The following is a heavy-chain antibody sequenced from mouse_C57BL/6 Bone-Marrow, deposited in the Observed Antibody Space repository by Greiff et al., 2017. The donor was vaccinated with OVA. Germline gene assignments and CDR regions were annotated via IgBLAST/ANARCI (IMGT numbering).Heavy chain of an antibody. CDR3: ARYDGYSDY. CDR1: GYTFTSYW. CDR2: IDPSDSYT. D-gene: IGHD2-3*01. J-gene: IGHJ2*01. Sequence: QVQLQQPGAELVKPGASVKLSCKASGYTFTSYWMQWVKQRPGQGLEWIGEIDPSDSYTNYNQKFKGKATLTVDTSSSTAYMQLSSLTSEDSAVYYCARYDGYSDYWGQDTTLTVSS. V-gene: IGHV1-50*01.